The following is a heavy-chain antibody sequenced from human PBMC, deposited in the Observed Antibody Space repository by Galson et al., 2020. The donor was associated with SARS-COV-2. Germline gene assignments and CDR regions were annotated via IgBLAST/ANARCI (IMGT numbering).Heavy chain of an antibody. CDR1: GGSISSGGSY. Sequence: ASETLSLTCTVSGGSISSGGSYWSWIRQQPGKGLEWIGYIYYSETASYAPSLENRAYISVDSSQNELSLKLYSVTAADTAVYYCARRDYHYYAMDVWGQVITVTVSS. V-gene: IGHV4-31*03. J-gene: IGHJ6*02. CDR3: ARRDYHYYAMDV. CDR2: IYYSETA.